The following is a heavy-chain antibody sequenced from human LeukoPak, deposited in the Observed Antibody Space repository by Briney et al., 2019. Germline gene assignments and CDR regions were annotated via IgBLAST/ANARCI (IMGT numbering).Heavy chain of an antibody. CDR2: ISSSSIYT. V-gene: IGHV3-11*05. CDR1: GFIFSDYY. D-gene: IGHD2-15*01. CDR3: ARGSPPDY. Sequence: GGSLRLSCAASGFIFSDYYMSLIRQAPGKGLEWLSYISSSSIYTSYADSVKGRFTISRDNAKNSLYLQLNSLSAEDTAVYYCARGSPPDYWGQGTLVTVSS. J-gene: IGHJ4*02.